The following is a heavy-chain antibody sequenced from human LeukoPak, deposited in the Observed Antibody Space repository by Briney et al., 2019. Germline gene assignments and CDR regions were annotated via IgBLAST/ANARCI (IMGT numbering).Heavy chain of an antibody. CDR3: ARDAAAAASFDP. D-gene: IGHD6-13*01. CDR2: IIPILGIA. CDR1: GGTFSSYT. J-gene: IGHJ5*02. V-gene: IGHV1-69*04. Sequence: ASVKVSCKAPGGTFSSYTISWVRQAPGQGLEWMGRIIPILGIANYAQKFQGRVTITADKSTSTAYMELSSLRSEDTAVYYCARDAAAAASFDPWGQGTLVTVSS.